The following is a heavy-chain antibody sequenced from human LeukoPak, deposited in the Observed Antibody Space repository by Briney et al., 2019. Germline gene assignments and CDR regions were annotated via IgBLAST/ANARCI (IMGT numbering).Heavy chain of an antibody. CDR2: IFYSGST. D-gene: IGHD3-10*01. CDR3: ARQRHSGGSADWFDP. Sequence: SETLSLTCTVSSGSISTSNYYWGWVRQPPGKALEWIGNIFYSGSTYYSPSLKSRVTISVDTSKNQFSLKLSSVTAADTAVYYCARQRHSGGSADWFDPWGQGTLVTVSS. V-gene: IGHV4-39*01. CDR1: SGSISTSNYY. J-gene: IGHJ5*02.